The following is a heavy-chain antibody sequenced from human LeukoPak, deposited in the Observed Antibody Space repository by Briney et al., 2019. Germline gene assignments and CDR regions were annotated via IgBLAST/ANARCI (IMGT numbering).Heavy chain of an antibody. V-gene: IGHV3-9*01. CDR2: TSWNSGSI. CDR3: ASERGYYYYMDV. J-gene: IGHJ6*03. CDR1: GFTFDDYA. Sequence: SLRLSCAASGFTFDDYAMHWVRQAPGKGLEWVSGTSWNSGSIGYADSVKGRFTISRDNSKNTLYLQMNSLRAEDTAVYYCASERGYYYYMDVWGKGTTVTVSS.